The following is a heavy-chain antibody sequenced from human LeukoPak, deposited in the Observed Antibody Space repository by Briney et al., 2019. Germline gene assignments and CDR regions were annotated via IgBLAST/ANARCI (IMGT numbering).Heavy chain of an antibody. Sequence: GASVKVSCKASGYTFTGYYMHWMRQAPGQGPEWMGWINPNSGGTNYAQKFQGRVTMTRDTSISTAYMELSRLRSDDTAVYYCASPGGDSEGPIDYWGQGTLVTVSS. J-gene: IGHJ4*02. CDR2: INPNSGGT. V-gene: IGHV1-2*02. CDR1: GYTFTGYY. D-gene: IGHD3-10*01. CDR3: ASPGGDSEGPIDY.